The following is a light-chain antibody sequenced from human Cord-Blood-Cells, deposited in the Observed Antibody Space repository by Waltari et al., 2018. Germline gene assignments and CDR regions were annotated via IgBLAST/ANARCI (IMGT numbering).Light chain of an antibody. Sequence: QSSLTHPRSVSESPGQSVTISSTGNSMDVGGYNYLSWYQQHPGKAPKLMIYDVSKRPSGVPDRFSGSKSGNTASLTISGLQAEDEADYYCCSYAGSYYVFGTGTKVTVL. CDR2: DVS. V-gene: IGLV2-11*01. CDR1: SMDVGGYNY. J-gene: IGLJ1*01. CDR3: CSYAGSYYV.